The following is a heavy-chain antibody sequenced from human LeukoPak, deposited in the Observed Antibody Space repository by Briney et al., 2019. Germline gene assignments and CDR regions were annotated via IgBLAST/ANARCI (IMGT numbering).Heavy chain of an antibody. D-gene: IGHD6-19*01. CDR2: IYTGGST. CDR1: GFTVSSNY. CDR3: ARELEAEEEGLST. V-gene: IGHV3-53*05. J-gene: IGHJ5*02. Sequence: PGGSLRLSCAASGFTVSSNYMSWVRQAPGKGLEWVSLIYTGGSTYYADSVKGRFTISRDNSKNMLYLQMNSLRPEDTAVYYCARELEAEEEGLSTWGQGTLVTVSS.